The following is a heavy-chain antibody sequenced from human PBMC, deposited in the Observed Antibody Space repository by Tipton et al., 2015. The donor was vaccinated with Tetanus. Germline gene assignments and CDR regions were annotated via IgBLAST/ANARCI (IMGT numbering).Heavy chain of an antibody. CDR1: GFTFSSYA. CDR3: ARENGGYDYYYYYGMDV. J-gene: IGHJ6*02. CDR2: ISGSGGST. V-gene: IGHV3-23*01. D-gene: IGHD5-12*01. Sequence: SLRLSCAASGFTFSSYAVGWVRQAPGKGLEWVSAISGSGGSTYYADSVKGRFTISRDNSKNTLYLQMNSLRAEDTAVYYCARENGGYDYYYYYGMDVWGQGTTVTVSS.